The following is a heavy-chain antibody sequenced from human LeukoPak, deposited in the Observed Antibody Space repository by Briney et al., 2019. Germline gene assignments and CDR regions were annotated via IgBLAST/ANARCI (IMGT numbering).Heavy chain of an antibody. CDR3: AREDWIEKKGSFDI. CDR2: IKQDGSEK. J-gene: IGHJ3*02. V-gene: IGHV3-7*01. CDR1: GFTFSSYW. Sequence: GGSLRLSCAASGFTFSSYWMSWVRQAPGKGLEWVASIKQDGSEKYYVDSLKGRFTISRDNAKNSLYLRMNSLRAEDTAVYYCAREDWIEKKGSFDIWGQGTMVTVSS. D-gene: IGHD2-2*03.